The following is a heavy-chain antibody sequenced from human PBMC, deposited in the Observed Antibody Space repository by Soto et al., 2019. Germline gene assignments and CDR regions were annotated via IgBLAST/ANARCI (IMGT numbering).Heavy chain of an antibody. CDR3: ARGGEATTYFFDY. V-gene: IGHV3-23*01. CDR2: FSGRGGST. Sequence: PGGSLRLSCAASGFTFTNYAMSWVRQAPGKGLEWVSSFSGRGGSTYYAASVKGRFTVSRDNSKSTLYLQMNNLRAEDTALYFCARGGEATTYFFDYWGQGTPVTVSS. D-gene: IGHD1-1*01. CDR1: GFTFTNYA. J-gene: IGHJ4*01.